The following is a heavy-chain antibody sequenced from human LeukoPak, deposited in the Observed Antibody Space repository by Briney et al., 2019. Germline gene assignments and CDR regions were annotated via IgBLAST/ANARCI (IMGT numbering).Heavy chain of an antibody. Sequence: SETLSLTCSVSGGSITSYYWSWIRQPPGKGLEWMGYIYYSGITNYNPSPESRVTISVDTSKNQFSLKLTSVTAADTAVYYCARDYSNYYGMDVWGQGTTVTVSS. J-gene: IGHJ6*02. CDR1: GGSITSYY. V-gene: IGHV4-59*01. D-gene: IGHD4-11*01. CDR3: ARDYSNYYGMDV. CDR2: IYYSGIT.